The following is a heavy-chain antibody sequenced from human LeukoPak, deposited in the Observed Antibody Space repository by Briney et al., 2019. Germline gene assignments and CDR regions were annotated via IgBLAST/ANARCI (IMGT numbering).Heavy chain of an antibody. J-gene: IGHJ4*02. V-gene: IGHV3-64D*06. CDR1: GFTFSSYA. D-gene: IGHD6-19*01. CDR2: ISSNGGST. CDR3: VKSAVAGPFDY. Sequence: GGSLRLSCSASGFTFSSYAMHWVRQAPGKGLEYVSAISSNGGSTYYADSVKGRFTISRDSSKNTLYLQMSSLRAEDTAVYYCVKSAVAGPFDYWGQGTLVTVSS.